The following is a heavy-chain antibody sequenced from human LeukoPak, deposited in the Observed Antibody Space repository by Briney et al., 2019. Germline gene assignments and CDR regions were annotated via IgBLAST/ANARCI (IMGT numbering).Heavy chain of an antibody. J-gene: IGHJ4*02. D-gene: IGHD6-6*01. Sequence: SETLSLTCAVSGASITSFHWTWFRQPAGRGLEWIGLIYTSGSTLYNPSLQSRVAMSVVVTKNQLSLKLSYVTAADAATYYCARKDGDYWGQGTLVTVSS. CDR2: IYTSGST. CDR1: GASITSFH. V-gene: IGHV4-4*07. CDR3: ARKDGDY.